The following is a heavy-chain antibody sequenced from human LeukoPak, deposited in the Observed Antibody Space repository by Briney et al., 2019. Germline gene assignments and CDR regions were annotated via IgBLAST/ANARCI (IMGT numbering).Heavy chain of an antibody. CDR2: LRHSGNT. J-gene: IGHJ4*02. V-gene: IGHV4-59*11. CDR3: ARESSTTQTNLFGY. Sequence: PSETLSLTCTVSGDSITSRSYWSWIRQPPGKGLEWIGYLRHSGNTNHNSSFKGRVTFSLDTSKNQFSLILRSVTAADTAIYFCARESSTTQTNLFGYWGQGTLVTVSS. CDR1: GDSITSRSY. D-gene: IGHD3-3*02.